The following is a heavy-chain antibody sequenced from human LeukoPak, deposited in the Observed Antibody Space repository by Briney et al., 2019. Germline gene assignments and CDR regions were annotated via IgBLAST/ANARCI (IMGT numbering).Heavy chain of an antibody. D-gene: IGHD3-22*01. V-gene: IGHV1-2*02. CDR2: INPNSGGT. J-gene: IGHJ4*02. Sequence: ASVKVSCKASGYTFTGYYMHWVRQAPGQGLEWMGWINPNSGGTNYAQKFQGRVTMTRDTSISTAYMELSRLRSDDTAVYYCARDPNYYYDSSGYVDYWGQGTLVTVSS. CDR1: GYTFTGYY. CDR3: ARDPNYYYDSSGYVDY.